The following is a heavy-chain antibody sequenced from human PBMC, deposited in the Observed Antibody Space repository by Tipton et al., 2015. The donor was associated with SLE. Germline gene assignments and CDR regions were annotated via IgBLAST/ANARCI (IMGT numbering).Heavy chain of an antibody. CDR2: IYYSGSP. CDR3: ARYDGRALDI. Sequence: TLSLTCTISGGSMTGFDWSWIRQPPGKGLEWIGNIYYSGSPYYNPSLKSRVTISVNTSKNQFSLRLSSVTAADTAMYYCARYDGRALDIWGQGTMVTVSS. CDR1: GGSMTGFD. V-gene: IGHV4-59*01. J-gene: IGHJ3*02. D-gene: IGHD1-1*01.